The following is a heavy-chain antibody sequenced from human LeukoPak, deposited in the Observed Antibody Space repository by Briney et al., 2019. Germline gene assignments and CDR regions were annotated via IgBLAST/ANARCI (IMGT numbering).Heavy chain of an antibody. V-gene: IGHV1-46*01. J-gene: IGHJ4*02. CDR3: ARGALRYFDWSSRGLDY. Sequence: ASVKVSCKASGYTFTSYYMHWVRQAPGQGLEWMGIINPSGGSTSYAQKFQGRVIMTRDTSTSTVYMELSSLRSEDTAVYYCARGALRYFDWSSRGLDYWGQGTLVTVSS. CDR2: INPSGGST. CDR1: GYTFTSYY. D-gene: IGHD3-9*01.